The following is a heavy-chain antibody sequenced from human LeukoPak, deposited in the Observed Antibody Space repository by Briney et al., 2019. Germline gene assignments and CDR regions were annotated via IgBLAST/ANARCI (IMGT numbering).Heavy chain of an antibody. CDR2: IWYDGSNK. D-gene: IGHD3-10*01. CDR3: ARGGLLWFGELSPYYFDY. CDR1: GFTFSSYG. J-gene: IGHJ4*02. Sequence: GGSLRLSCAASGFTFSSYGMHWVRQAPGKGLEWVAVIWYDGSNKYYADSVKGRFTISRDNSKNTLYLQMNSLRAEDTAVYYCARGGLLWFGELSPYYFDYWGQGTLVTVSS. V-gene: IGHV3-33*01.